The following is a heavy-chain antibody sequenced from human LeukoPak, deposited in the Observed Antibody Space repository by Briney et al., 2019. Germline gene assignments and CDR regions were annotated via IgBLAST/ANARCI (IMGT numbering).Heavy chain of an antibody. J-gene: IGHJ4*02. V-gene: IGHV1-18*01. CDR3: ARGYRLSAYSSSWHSALKNTVKYGTRALGFDY. CDR1: GYTLTSYG. CDR2: ISAYNGNT. Sequence: GAAVKVSCKTSGYTLTSYGISWVRQAPGQGVEGMGWISAYNGNTNYAKKLHGRVTMTTDTSTGTAYMELRSLRSDDTAVYYCARGYRLSAYSSSWHSALKNTVKYGTRALGFDYWGQGTLVTVSS. D-gene: IGHD6-13*01.